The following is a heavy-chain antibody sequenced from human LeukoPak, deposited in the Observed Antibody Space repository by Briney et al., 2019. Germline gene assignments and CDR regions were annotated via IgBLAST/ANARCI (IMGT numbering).Heavy chain of an antibody. CDR2: MSIGTGST. J-gene: IGHJ4*02. V-gene: IGHV3-23*01. CDR1: GFTFSNYV. D-gene: IGHD3-10*01. CDR3: AKSGRATDY. Sequence: GGSLRLSCVASGFTFSNYVMNWVRQAPGKGLQWVASMSIGTGSTYYADLVKGRFTISRDTSRNTLYLQMNSLESEDTAVYYCAKSGRATDYWGQGTLVTVSS.